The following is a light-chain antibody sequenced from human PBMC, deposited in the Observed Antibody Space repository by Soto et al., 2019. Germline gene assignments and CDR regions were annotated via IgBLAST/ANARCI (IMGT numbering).Light chain of an antibody. Sequence: EIGLTQSPGTLSLSQGETATLSCRASQSVSNNYLAWYQQKPGQAPRLLIYGASNRATGIPDRFSGGGSGTVFTHPMRRLESEDFAVYYCQLFSSYPLTFGGGTKVDIK. CDR3: QLFSSYPLT. J-gene: IGKJ4*01. CDR2: GAS. V-gene: IGKV3-20*01. CDR1: QSVSNNY.